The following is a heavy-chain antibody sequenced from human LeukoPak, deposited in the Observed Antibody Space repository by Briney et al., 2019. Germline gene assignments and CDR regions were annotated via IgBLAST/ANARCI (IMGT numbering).Heavy chain of an antibody. Sequence: TSETLSLTCAVSGGSISSSNWWSWVRQPPGKGLEWIGEIYHSGSTNYNPSLKSRVTISVDTSKNQFSLKLSSATAADTAVYYCARGARFLEWAYYYYMDVWGKGTTVTVSS. CDR3: ARGARFLEWAYYYYMDV. CDR2: IYHSGST. V-gene: IGHV4-4*02. J-gene: IGHJ6*03. D-gene: IGHD3-3*01. CDR1: GGSISSSNW.